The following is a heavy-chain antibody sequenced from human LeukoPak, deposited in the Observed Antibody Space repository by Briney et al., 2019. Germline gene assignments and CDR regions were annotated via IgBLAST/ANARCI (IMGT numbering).Heavy chain of an antibody. D-gene: IGHD2-15*01. CDR3: ARRGYCSGGSCYVLGSFSEGPADQYLYYFDY. CDR1: GYSFTSYW. J-gene: IGHJ4*02. CDR2: IYPGDSDT. Sequence: GESLKISCKGSGYSFTSYWIGWVRQMPGKGLEWMGIIYPGDSDTRYSPSFQGQVTVSADKSISTAYLQWSSLKASDTAMYYCARRGYCSGGSCYVLGSFSEGPADQYLYYFDYWGQGTLVTVSS. V-gene: IGHV5-51*01.